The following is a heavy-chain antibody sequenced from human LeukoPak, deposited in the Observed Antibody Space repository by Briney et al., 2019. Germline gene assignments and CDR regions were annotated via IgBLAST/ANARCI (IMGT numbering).Heavy chain of an antibody. Sequence: GASVKVSCKAPGNTFAGHNIHWMRQAPGQGLELMGWINPDRGGTDYARQFQGRVTMTSDTSTRAAYMELSSLVSEASAVCFCAISIQAAAIPAFDYWGQGTLVTVSS. J-gene: IGHJ4*02. CDR2: INPDRGGT. V-gene: IGHV1-2*02. CDR3: AISIQAAAIPAFDY. CDR1: GNTFAGHN. D-gene: IGHD6-25*01.